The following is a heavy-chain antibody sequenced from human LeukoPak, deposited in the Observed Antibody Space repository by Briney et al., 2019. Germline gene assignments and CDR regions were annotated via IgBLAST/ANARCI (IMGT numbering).Heavy chain of an antibody. Sequence: SETLSLTCTVSGASISSYYWNWIRQPAGKGLEWIGRIYTSESTNYNPSLKSRVTLSIDTSKNQFSLKLSSVTAADTAVYYCARAQIAAADYEYWGQGTLVTVSS. V-gene: IGHV4-4*07. J-gene: IGHJ4*02. D-gene: IGHD6-13*01. CDR2: IYTSEST. CDR1: GASISSYY. CDR3: ARAQIAAADYEY.